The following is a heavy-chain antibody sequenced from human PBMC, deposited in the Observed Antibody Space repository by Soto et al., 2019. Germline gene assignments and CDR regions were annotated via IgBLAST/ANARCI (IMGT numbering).Heavy chain of an antibody. Sequence: QVQLVQSGAEVKKPGASVKVSCKASGYTFTSYAMHWVRQAPGQRLEWMGWINAGNGNTKYSQKFQGRVTITRDTSASTAYMELSSLRSEDTAVYYCARPPNTKYGDYFDYWGQGTLVTVSS. CDR1: GYTFTSYA. CDR3: ARPPNTKYGDYFDY. V-gene: IGHV1-3*01. J-gene: IGHJ4*02. D-gene: IGHD4-17*01. CDR2: INAGNGNT.